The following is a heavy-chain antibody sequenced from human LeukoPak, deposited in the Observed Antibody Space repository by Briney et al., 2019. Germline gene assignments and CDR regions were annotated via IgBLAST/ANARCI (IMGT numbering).Heavy chain of an antibody. D-gene: IGHD6-6*01. V-gene: IGHV4-59*08. CDR3: ATSPSSFFDY. J-gene: IGHJ4*02. Sequence: PSETLSLTCTVSGGSISSSYWNWIRQPPGKGLEWIGYIYFSGNTNFNPSLKSRVTISVDTSKNQFSLKLSSVTAADTAIYYCATSPSSFFDYWGQGILVTVS. CDR2: IYFSGNT. CDR1: GGSISSSY.